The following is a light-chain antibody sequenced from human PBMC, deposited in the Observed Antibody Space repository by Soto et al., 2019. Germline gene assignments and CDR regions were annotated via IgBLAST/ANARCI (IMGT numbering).Light chain of an antibody. CDR2: WAS. CDR3: QQYYTTPVT. Sequence: DIVMTQSPDSLAVSLGERATINCKSSQGLLHLAWYQQKPGQPPKLLIYWASTRESGVPDRFSGSGSGTDFTLTISSLQAEDVAVYYCQQYYTTPVTFGQGTKVEIK. V-gene: IGKV4-1*01. CDR1: QGLLH. J-gene: IGKJ1*01.